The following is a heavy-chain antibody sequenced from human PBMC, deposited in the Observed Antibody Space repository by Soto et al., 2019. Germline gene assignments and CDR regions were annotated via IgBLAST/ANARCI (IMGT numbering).Heavy chain of an antibody. Sequence: PSETLSLTCTVSGGSTSSGVFYWSWIRQHPGKGLEWIGYIYYSGISYYNPSLKSRVSISLDTSRNQFSMTLNSVTAADTAVYYCARNGYTYGMDVWGPGATVTVYS. CDR1: GGSTSSGVFY. CDR2: IYYSGIS. J-gene: IGHJ6*02. D-gene: IGHD5-18*01. V-gene: IGHV4-31*03. CDR3: ARNGYTYGMDV.